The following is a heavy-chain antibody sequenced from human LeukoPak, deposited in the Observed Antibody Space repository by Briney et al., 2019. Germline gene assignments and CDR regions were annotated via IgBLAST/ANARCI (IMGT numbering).Heavy chain of an antibody. J-gene: IGHJ6*04. D-gene: IGHD3-10*02. CDR1: GFTFDDYG. Sequence: PGGSLRLSCAASGFTFDDYGMSWVRQAPGKGLEWVSVINWNGCSTGYADSVKGRFTISRDNAKNSLYLQMNSLRAEDTAVYYCAELGITMIGGVWGKGTTVTISS. CDR2: INWNGCST. CDR3: AELGITMIGGV. V-gene: IGHV3-20*04.